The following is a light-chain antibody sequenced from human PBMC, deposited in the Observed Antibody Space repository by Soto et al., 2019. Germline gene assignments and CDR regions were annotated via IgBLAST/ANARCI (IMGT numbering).Light chain of an antibody. CDR3: CSYAGSYTYV. CDR2: DVS. Sequence: QSALTQPRSVSGSPGQSVTISCTGTSSDVGGYNYVSWYQQHPGKAPKLMIYDVSERLSGVPDRFSGSKSGNTASLTISGLQAEDEADYYCCSYAGSYTYVFATGTKLTVL. J-gene: IGLJ1*01. CDR1: SSDVGGYNY. V-gene: IGLV2-11*01.